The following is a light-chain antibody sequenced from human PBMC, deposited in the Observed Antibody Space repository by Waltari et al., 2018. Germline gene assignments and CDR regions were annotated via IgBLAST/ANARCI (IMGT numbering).Light chain of an antibody. CDR3: QQRSNWPLIT. CDR1: QSVINY. Sequence: EIVLTQSPATLSLSPGERATLSCRASQSVINYLAWYQQKPGQAPRLLISDASNRATDIPARFSGSGSGTDFTLTISSLEPEDFAVYYCQQRSNWPLITFGQGTRLEIK. V-gene: IGKV3-11*01. CDR2: DAS. J-gene: IGKJ5*01.